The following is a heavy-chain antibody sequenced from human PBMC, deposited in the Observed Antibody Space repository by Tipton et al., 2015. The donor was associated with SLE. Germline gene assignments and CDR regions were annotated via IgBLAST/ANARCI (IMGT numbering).Heavy chain of an antibody. CDR2: IYYSGST. V-gene: IGHV4-59*01. CDR3: ARDLAVFGVVPFNYMDI. CDR1: GGSINTYF. J-gene: IGHJ6*03. Sequence: TLSLTCTVSGGSINTYFWSWVRQPPGKGLEWLGHIYYSGSTDYNPSLKSRVTISVDRSKSQFSLDLSSVTAADTAVYYCARDLAVFGVVPFNYMDIWGKGTTVTVSS. D-gene: IGHD3-3*01.